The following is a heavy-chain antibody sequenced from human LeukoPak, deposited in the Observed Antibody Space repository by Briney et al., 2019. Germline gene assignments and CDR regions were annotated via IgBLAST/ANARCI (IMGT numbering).Heavy chain of an antibody. D-gene: IGHD3-10*01. J-gene: IGHJ3*02. CDR1: GFAFSSYV. CDR3: AKGPSGSYYGFDM. CDR2: ISGSGGST. Sequence: GGSLRLSCAASGFAFSSYVMSWVRQAPGKGLEWVSAISGSGGSTYFPDSVKGRFTISRDNSKNTLHLQMNSLRAEDTALYYCAKGPSGSYYGFDMWGQGTMVTVSS. V-gene: IGHV3-23*01.